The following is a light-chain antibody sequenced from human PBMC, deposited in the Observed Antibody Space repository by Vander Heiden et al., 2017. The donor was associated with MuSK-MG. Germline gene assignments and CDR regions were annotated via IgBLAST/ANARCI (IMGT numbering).Light chain of an antibody. CDR1: RSISSW. V-gene: IGKV1-5*03. Sequence: IQLTLSPSTLSASVGDRVTLTCRASRSISSWLAWYQQKPGKAPKLLIYKASSLESGVPSRFSGSGSGTEFTLTISSLQPDDFATYYCQQYNSYSWTFGQGTKVEIK. CDR2: KAS. J-gene: IGKJ1*01. CDR3: QQYNSYSWT.